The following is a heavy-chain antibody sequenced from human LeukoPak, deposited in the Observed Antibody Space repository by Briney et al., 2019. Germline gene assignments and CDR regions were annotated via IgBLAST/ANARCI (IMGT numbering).Heavy chain of an antibody. CDR3: ARAPITSPFYFDY. J-gene: IGHJ4*02. CDR2: INWSGGST. D-gene: IGHD2-2*01. CDR1: GFDFDEHG. V-gene: IGHV3-20*04. Sequence: GGSLRLSCTASGFDFDEHGMSWVRQVPGKGLEWVPGINWSGGSTGYADPLRGRFTISRDNAKNSLYLQMDSLRAEDTALYYCARAPITSPFYFDYWGQGTLVTVSS.